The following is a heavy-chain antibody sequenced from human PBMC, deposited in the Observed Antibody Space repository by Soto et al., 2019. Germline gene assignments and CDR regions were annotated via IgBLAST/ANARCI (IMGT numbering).Heavy chain of an antibody. CDR3: ARAVYNSGWAPDY. Sequence: PGGSLRLSCAASGFTFSSYGLNWVRQAPGRGLEWVANIKPDGGEKYYVASVKGRITISRDNAKNSLHLQMNSLRGEDTAVYYCARAVYNSGWAPDYWGQGTLVTVSS. V-gene: IGHV3-7*04. D-gene: IGHD5-12*01. CDR2: IKPDGGEK. J-gene: IGHJ4*02. CDR1: GFTFSSYG.